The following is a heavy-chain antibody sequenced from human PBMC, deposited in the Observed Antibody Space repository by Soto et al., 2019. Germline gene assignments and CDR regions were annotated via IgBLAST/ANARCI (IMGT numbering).Heavy chain of an antibody. V-gene: IGHV4-59*11. J-gene: IGHJ6*02. CDR3: ARDGREASGMDV. CDR1: GGSISSHY. D-gene: IGHD1-26*01. CDR2: IYYRGST. Sequence: SETLSLTCTVSGGSISSHYWSWVRQAPGKGLEWIGHIYYRGSTNYNPSLRSRSTISVDTSKNQFSLKLNSVTTADAAVYYCARDGREASGMDVWGQGTKVTVSS.